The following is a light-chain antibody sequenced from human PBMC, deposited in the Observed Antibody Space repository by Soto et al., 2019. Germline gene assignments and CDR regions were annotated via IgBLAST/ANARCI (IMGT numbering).Light chain of an antibody. J-gene: IGKJ1*01. Sequence: DIPMTQSPSSLSESXGDRVTINCRASQTISTYLSWYQQKSGKAPKIXXYAASTLQSGGPSRFSGSGSGTDFTLTISSLQPEDFATYHGQQSYSSPRTFGQGTKVDIK. CDR2: AAS. CDR3: QQSYSSPRT. V-gene: IGKV1-39*01. CDR1: QTISTY.